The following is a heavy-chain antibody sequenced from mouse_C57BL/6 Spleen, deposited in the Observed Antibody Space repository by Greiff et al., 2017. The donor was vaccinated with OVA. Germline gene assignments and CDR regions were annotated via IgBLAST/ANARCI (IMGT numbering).Heavy chain of an antibody. D-gene: IGHD2-2*01. V-gene: IGHV1-26*01. Sequence: EVQLQQSGPELVKPGASVKISCKASGYTFTDYYMNWVKQSHGKSLEWIGDINPNNGGTSYNQKFKGKATLTVDKSSSTAYMELRSLTSEDSAVYYCARHLLWLRGYFDYWGQGTTLTVSS. CDR2: INPNNGGT. CDR1: GYTFTDYY. CDR3: ARHLLWLRGYFDY. J-gene: IGHJ2*01.